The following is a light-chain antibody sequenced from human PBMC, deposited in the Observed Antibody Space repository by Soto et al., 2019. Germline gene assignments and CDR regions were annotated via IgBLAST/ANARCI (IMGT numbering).Light chain of an antibody. CDR3: QQTNSFSLFT. V-gene: IGKV1-12*01. Sequence: DIQMTQSPSSVSASVGCRFTITCRASQGIGSWLAWYQQKPGKAPKLLIYAASSLQSGVPSRFSGSGSGTDFTLTIKSLQPEDFATYYCQQTNSFSLFTFGPGTKGDIK. CDR1: QGIGSW. CDR2: AAS. J-gene: IGKJ3*01.